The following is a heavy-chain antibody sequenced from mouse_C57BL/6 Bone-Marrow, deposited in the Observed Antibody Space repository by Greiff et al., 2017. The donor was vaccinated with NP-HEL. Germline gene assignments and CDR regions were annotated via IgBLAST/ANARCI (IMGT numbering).Heavy chain of an antibody. V-gene: IGHV1-81*01. CDR2: IYPRSGNT. D-gene: IGHD1-1*01. J-gene: IGHJ3*01. CDR3: ARDRATVVATKAWFAY. CDR1: GYTFTSYG. Sequence: LQESGAELARPGASVKLSCKASGYTFTSYGISWVKQRTGQGLEWIGEIYPRSGNTYYNEKFKGKATLTADKSSSTAYMELRSLTSEDSAVYFCARDRATVVATKAWFAYWGQGTLVTVSA.